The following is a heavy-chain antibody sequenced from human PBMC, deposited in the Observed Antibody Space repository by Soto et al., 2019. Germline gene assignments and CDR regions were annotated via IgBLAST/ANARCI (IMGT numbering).Heavy chain of an antibody. V-gene: IGHV1-2*02. D-gene: IGHD3-10*01. Sequence: QVQLVKSGAEGKRPGASVKVSCKASGYTFTGYYMHWVRQAPGQGLEWMGWINPNSGGTNYAQKFQGRVTMTRHTSISTAYMELIRLRSDDTAVYYWARDPRARRGNYWGQGTQVTVSS. CDR3: ARDPRARRGNY. CDR1: GYTFTGYY. J-gene: IGHJ4*02. CDR2: INPNSGGT.